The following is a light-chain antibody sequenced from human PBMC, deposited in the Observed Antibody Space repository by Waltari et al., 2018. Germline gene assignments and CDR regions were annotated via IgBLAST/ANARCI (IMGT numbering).Light chain of an antibody. CDR1: KLGDKH. CDR3: QAWDSSSYV. V-gene: IGLV3-1*01. J-gene: IGLJ1*01. Sequence: SYELTQPPSVSVSPGQTASITCSGDKLGDKHACWYQQKPGQSPVLVIYHDSKRPSGIPERFSGSNSGNTATLTISGTQAMDEADYYCQAWDSSSYVFGTGTKVTVL. CDR2: HDS.